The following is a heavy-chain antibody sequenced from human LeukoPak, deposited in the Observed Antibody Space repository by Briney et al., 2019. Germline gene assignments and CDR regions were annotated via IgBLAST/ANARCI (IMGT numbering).Heavy chain of an antibody. CDR1: GDSISTYY. CDR2: IYFSGTT. Sequence: SETLSLTRTVSGDSISTYYWSWIRQPPGKRLEWIGYIYFSGTTNYNPSLKSRVTISVDKSKNQFSLRLSSVTAADTAVYYCARHGPLYDIWSAQFYFDYWGQGTLVTVSS. D-gene: IGHD3-3*01. V-gene: IGHV4-59*08. J-gene: IGHJ4*02. CDR3: ARHGPLYDIWSAQFYFDY.